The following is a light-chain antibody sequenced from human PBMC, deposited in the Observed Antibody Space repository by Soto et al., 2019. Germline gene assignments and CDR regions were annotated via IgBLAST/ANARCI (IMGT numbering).Light chain of an antibody. Sequence: QSVLTQPPSVSGAPGQRVTISCTGSSSNIGAGYDVHWYQQLPGTAPKHLIYGNSNRPSGVPDRFSGSKSGTSASLAITGLQAEDEADYYCQSYDSSLSGVVFGGGTQLTV. CDR2: GNS. V-gene: IGLV1-40*01. J-gene: IGLJ2*01. CDR1: SSNIGAGYD. CDR3: QSYDSSLSGVV.